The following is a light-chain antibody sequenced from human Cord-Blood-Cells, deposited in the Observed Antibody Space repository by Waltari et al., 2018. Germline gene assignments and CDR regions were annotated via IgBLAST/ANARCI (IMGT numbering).Light chain of an antibody. CDR3: AAWDDSLSGRV. J-gene: IGLJ2*01. V-gene: IGLV1-47*01. CDR1: SSNIGSNY. Sequence: QSVLTQPPSASGTPGQRVTIPCSGSSSNIGSNYVYGYQQLPGTAPKLLSYRNNQRPSGVPDRFSGSKSGTSAALAISGLRSEDEADYYCAAWDDSLSGRVFGGGTKLTVL. CDR2: RNN.